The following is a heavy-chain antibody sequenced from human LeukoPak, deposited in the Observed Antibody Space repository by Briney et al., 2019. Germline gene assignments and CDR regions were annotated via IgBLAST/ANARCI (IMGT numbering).Heavy chain of an antibody. V-gene: IGHV3-30-3*01. J-gene: IGHJ6*02. CDR1: GFTFSDYY. D-gene: IGHD6-13*01. Sequence: GGSLRLSCAASGFTFSDYYMSWIRQAPGKGLEWVAVISYDGSNKYYADSVKGRFTISRDNSKNTLYLQMNSLRAEDTAVYYCARDGGIWSYYYGMDVWGQGTTVTVSS. CDR3: ARDGGIWSYYYGMDV. CDR2: ISYDGSNK.